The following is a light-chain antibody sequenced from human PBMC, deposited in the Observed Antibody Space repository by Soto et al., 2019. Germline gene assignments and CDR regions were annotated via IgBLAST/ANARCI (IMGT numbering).Light chain of an antibody. Sequence: EIQITQKKSSLSASVGDRVTITCQASQDISNYLNWYQQKPGKAPKLLIYDASNLETGVPSRFSGSGSGTDFTLTISSLQPEDVATYFCQQSYRTPITFGQGTRLEVK. J-gene: IGKJ5*01. CDR3: QQSYRTPIT. V-gene: IGKV1-33*01. CDR1: QDISNY. CDR2: DAS.